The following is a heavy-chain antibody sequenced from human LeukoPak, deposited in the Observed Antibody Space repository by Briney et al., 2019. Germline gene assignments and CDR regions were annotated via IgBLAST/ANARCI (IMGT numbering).Heavy chain of an antibody. CDR2: ISYDGSNK. Sequence: AGGSLRPSCAASGFTFSSYGMHWVRQAPGKGLEWVAVISYDGSNKYHADSVKGRFTISRDNSKNTLYLQMNSLRAEDTAVDYCAKDSGVSSGYLCWGQGTLVTVSS. V-gene: IGHV3-30*18. J-gene: IGHJ4*02. D-gene: IGHD3-22*01. CDR1: GFTFSSYG. CDR3: AKDSGVSSGYLC.